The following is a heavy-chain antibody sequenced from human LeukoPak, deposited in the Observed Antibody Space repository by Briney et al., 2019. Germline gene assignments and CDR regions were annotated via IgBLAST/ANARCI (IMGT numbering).Heavy chain of an antibody. V-gene: IGHV3-23*01. CDR3: ANTLDIVVVPAVHFDY. CDR2: ISGSGGST. J-gene: IGHJ4*02. CDR1: GFTFSSYA. Sequence: GGSLRLSCAASGFTFSSYAMSWVRQAPGKGLEWASAISGSGGSTYYADSVKGRFTISRDNSKNTLYLQMNSLRAEDTAVYYCANTLDIVVVPAVHFDYWGQGTLVTVSS. D-gene: IGHD2-2*03.